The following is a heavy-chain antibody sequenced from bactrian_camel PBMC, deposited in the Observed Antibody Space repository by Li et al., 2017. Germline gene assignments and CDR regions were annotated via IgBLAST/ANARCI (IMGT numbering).Heavy chain of an antibody. V-gene: IGHV3S1*01. Sequence: VQLVESGGGLVQSGRSLRLSCAASGITFSNAWMYWVRQAPGKQREGVAVIYTGGDSTTYGAFVKGRFTISRDNAKNTVYLQMNSLKVEDSAMYYCAAGRTRFCGWDTRDYNDWGQGTQVTVS. CDR1: GITFSNAW. J-gene: IGHJ4*01. CDR3: AAGRTRFCGWDTRDYND. CDR2: IYTGGDST. D-gene: IGHD3*01.